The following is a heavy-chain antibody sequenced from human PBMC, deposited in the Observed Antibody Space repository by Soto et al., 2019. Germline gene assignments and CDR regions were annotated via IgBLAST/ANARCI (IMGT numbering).Heavy chain of an antibody. D-gene: IGHD3-16*01. CDR3: AKDLCEAPFLCYYYGMDV. J-gene: IGHJ6*02. CDR2: ISGSGGST. V-gene: IGHV3-23*01. Sequence: GGSLRLSCAASGFTFSSYAMSWVRQAPGKGLEWVSAISGSGGSTYYADSVKGRFTISRDNSKNTLYLQMNSLRAEDTAVYYCAKDLCEAPFLCYYYGMDVWAQGTTVTVSS. CDR1: GFTFSSYA.